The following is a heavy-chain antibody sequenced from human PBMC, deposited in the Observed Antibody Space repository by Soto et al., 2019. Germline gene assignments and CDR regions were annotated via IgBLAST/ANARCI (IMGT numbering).Heavy chain of an antibody. Sequence: QVQLVESGGGVVQPGRSLRLSCAASGFTFSSYAMHWVRQAPGKGLEWVAVISYDGSNKYYADSVKGRFTISRDNSKNTLYLQMNSLRAEDTAVYYCARATWIQLGYMDVGGQGTTVTVSS. J-gene: IGHJ6*02. CDR2: ISYDGSNK. CDR1: GFTFSSYA. CDR3: ARATWIQLGYMDV. D-gene: IGHD5-18*01. V-gene: IGHV3-30-3*01.